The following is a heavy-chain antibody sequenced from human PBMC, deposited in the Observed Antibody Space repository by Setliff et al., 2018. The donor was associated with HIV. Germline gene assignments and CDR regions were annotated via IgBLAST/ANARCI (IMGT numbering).Heavy chain of an antibody. V-gene: IGHV4-59*01. D-gene: IGHD2-2*01. J-gene: IGHJ6*03. CDR2: IYYSGDT. Sequence: SETLSLTCNVSGDSITSYYWIWIRQSPGKGLEWIGYIYYSGDTNYNPSLKSRVTMSVDTSKNQFSLKLSSVTAADTAVYYCARGRRSTSSYYYYYYMDVWGKGTTVTSP. CDR1: GDSITSYY. CDR3: ARGRRSTSSYYYYYYMDV.